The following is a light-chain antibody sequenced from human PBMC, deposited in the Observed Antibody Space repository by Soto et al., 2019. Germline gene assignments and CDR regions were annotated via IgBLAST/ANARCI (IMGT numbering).Light chain of an antibody. CDR1: SSDVGGYNY. Sequence: QSVLTQPASVSGSPGQSITISCTGTSSDVGGYNYVSWDQQHPGKAPKLMIYDVSNRPSGVSNRFSGSKSGNTAFLTISGLQAEDEADYYCSSYTSSPLYVFGTGTKLTVL. V-gene: IGLV2-14*01. CDR2: DVS. CDR3: SSYTSSPLYV. J-gene: IGLJ1*01.